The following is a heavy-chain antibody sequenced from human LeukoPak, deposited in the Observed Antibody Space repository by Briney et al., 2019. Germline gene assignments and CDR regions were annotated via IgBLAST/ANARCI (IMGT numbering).Heavy chain of an antibody. Sequence: GASVTVSCKASGYTLTSYGISWVRQPPGQGREWMGWISAYNGNTNYAQKLQARVTMTTDTSTSIAYMELRRLRSEDTAVYYCARDSVITIFGVVYFDDWGQGTLVTVSS. J-gene: IGHJ4*02. V-gene: IGHV1-18*01. D-gene: IGHD3-3*01. CDR3: ARDSVITIFGVVYFDD. CDR2: ISAYNGNT. CDR1: GYTLTSYG.